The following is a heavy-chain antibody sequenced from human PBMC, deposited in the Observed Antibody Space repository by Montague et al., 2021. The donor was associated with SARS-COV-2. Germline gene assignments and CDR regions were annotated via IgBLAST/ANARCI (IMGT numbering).Heavy chain of an antibody. V-gene: IGHV6-1*01. CDR3: VRDTGSAQASFDA. D-gene: IGHD4-17*01. CDR2: TNYGSKWTS. J-gene: IGHJ4*02. CDR1: GDSVWSNTAA. Sequence: CAISGDSVWSNTAAWNWIRQSPSGGLEWLGRTNYGSKWTSDYATSVEGRISIDPDTSKNQFFLHLRSVTPEGTGVYYCVRDTGSAQASFDAWGQGTLVTVSS.